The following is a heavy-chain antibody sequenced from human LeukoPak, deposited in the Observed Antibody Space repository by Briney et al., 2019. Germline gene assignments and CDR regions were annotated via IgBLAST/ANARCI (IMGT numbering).Heavy chain of an antibody. J-gene: IGHJ2*01. CDR2: INPNSGGT. D-gene: IGHD6-6*01. CDR1: GYTFTGYY. CDR3: ARGGIAARIRYFDL. Sequence: ASVRVSCKASGYTFTGYYMHWVRQAPGQGLEWMGWINPNSGGTNYAQKFQGRVTMTRDTSISAAYMELSRLRSDDTAVYYCARGGIAARIRYFDLWGRGTLVTVSS. V-gene: IGHV1-2*02.